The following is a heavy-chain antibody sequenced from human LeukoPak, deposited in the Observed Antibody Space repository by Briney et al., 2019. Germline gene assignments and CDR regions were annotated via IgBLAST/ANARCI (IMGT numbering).Heavy chain of an antibody. CDR1: GFTFSSYE. Sequence: GGSLRLSCAASGFTFSSYEMNWVRQAPGKGLEWVSYISSSGNTIYYADSVKGRFTISRDNAKNSLYLQMNSLRAEDTAVYYCARTPPGGWYGSLDYWGQGTLVTVSS. V-gene: IGHV3-48*03. J-gene: IGHJ4*02. CDR2: ISSSGNTI. D-gene: IGHD6-19*01. CDR3: ARTPPGGWYGSLDY.